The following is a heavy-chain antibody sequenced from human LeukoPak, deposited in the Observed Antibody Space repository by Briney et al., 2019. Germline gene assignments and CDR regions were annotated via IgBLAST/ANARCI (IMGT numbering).Heavy chain of an antibody. CDR3: ASHPPGYSSGWYYFDY. Sequence: GASVKVSCKASGYTFTSYAISWVRQAPGQGLEWMGGIIPIFGTANYAQKFQGRVTITADESTSTAYMELSSLRSEDTAVYYCASHPPGYSSGWYYFDYWGQGTLVTVSS. D-gene: IGHD6-19*01. J-gene: IGHJ4*02. CDR1: GYTFTSYA. V-gene: IGHV1-69*13. CDR2: IIPIFGTA.